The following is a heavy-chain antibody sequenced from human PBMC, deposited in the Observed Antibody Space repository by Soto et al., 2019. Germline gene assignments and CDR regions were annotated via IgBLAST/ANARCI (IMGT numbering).Heavy chain of an antibody. D-gene: IGHD3-10*01. CDR3: ARVYMVRGTIIRYFDY. CDR1: GGSISSSNW. J-gene: IGHJ4*02. CDR2: IYHSGST. V-gene: IGHV4-4*02. Sequence: QVQLQESGPGLVKPSGTLSLTCAVSGGSISSSNWWSWVRQPPGKGLEWIGKIYHSGSTNYNPSLKSRVTISVDKSKNQCPLKLSSVTAADTAVYYCARVYMVRGTIIRYFDYWGQGTLVTVSS.